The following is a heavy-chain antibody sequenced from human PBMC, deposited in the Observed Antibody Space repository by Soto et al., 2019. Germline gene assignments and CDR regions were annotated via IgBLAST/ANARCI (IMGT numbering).Heavy chain of an antibody. Sequence: SVKVSCKASGGTFSSYAISWVRQAPGQGLEWMGGIIPIFGTANYAQKFQGRVTITADESTSTAYMELSSLRSEDTAVYYCARDRLRFLSTSPARPEYYFDYWGKGTLVTVSS. CDR2: IIPIFGTA. CDR3: ARDRLRFLSTSPARPEYYFDY. D-gene: IGHD3-3*01. V-gene: IGHV1-69*13. CDR1: GGTFSSYA. J-gene: IGHJ4*02.